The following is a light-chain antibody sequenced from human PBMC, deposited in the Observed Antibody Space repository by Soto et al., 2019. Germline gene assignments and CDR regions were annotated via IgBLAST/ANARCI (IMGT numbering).Light chain of an antibody. CDR2: VAS. Sequence: DIQMTHSPSTLSASVGDRVTITCLASQSISSWLAWYQQKPGKAPNVLINVASTLRSGVPSRFSGSGSGTDFNLTINSLQPEDFATYFCQQSFTTPLTFGGGTKVDIK. CDR1: QSISSW. CDR3: QQSFTTPLT. J-gene: IGKJ4*01. V-gene: IGKV1-39*01.